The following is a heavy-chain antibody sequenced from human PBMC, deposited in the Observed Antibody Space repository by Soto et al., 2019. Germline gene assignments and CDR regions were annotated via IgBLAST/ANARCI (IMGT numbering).Heavy chain of an antibody. Sequence: GGSLRLSCAASGFTFSSYAMSWVRQAPGKGLEWVSAISGSGGSTYYADSVKGRFTISRDNSKNTLYLQMNSLRAEDTAVYYCAKDQDSSGGCSRYWYFDLWGRGTLVTVSS. CDR1: GFTFSSYA. D-gene: IGHD6-19*01. CDR3: AKDQDSSGGCSRYWYFDL. V-gene: IGHV3-23*01. CDR2: ISGSGGST. J-gene: IGHJ2*01.